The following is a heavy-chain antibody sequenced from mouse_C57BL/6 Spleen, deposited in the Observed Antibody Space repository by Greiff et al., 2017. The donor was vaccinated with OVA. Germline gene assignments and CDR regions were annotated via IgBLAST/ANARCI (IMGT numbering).Heavy chain of an antibody. J-gene: IGHJ3*01. CDR2: INPSNGGT. V-gene: IGHV1-53*01. CDR3: AREGYYGSSLGSWFAY. CDR1: GYTFTSYW. D-gene: IGHD1-1*01. Sequence: QVQLQQPGTELVKPGASVKLSCKASGYTFTSYWMHWVKQRPGQGLEWIGNINPSNGGTNYNEKFKSKATLTVDKSSSTAYMQLSSLTSEDSAVYYCAREGYYGSSLGSWFAYWGQGTLVTVSA.